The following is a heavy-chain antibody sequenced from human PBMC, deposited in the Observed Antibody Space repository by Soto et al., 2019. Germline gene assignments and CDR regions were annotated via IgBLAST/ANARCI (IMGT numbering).Heavy chain of an antibody. J-gene: IGHJ4*02. D-gene: IGHD6-13*01. V-gene: IGHV4-31*03. Sequence: QVQLQESGPGLVKPSQTLSLICTVSGGSINSGGYYWNWIRQHPGKGLEWIGYIFYSGSTYYHPFLRSRVTISADTAKDQFSLNLSSVTAAATAVYFCARGYRQSGYRCSWVFDYWGQGTLVNVSS. CDR3: ARGYRQSGYRCSWVFDY. CDR1: GGSINSGGYY. CDR2: IFYSGST.